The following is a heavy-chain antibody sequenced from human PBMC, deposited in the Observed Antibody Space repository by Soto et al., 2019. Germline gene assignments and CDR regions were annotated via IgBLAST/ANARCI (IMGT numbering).Heavy chain of an antibody. CDR3: ARGYCSGGSCSGRYFQH. CDR1: GGSISSYY. V-gene: IGHV4-59*01. J-gene: IGHJ1*01. CDR2: IYYSGST. D-gene: IGHD2-15*01. Sequence: PSETLSLTCTVSGGSISSYYWSWIRQPPGKGLEWIGYIYYSGSTNYNPSLKSRVTISVDTSKNQFSLKLSSVTAADTAVYYCARGYCSGGSCSGRYFQHWGQGTLVTVSS.